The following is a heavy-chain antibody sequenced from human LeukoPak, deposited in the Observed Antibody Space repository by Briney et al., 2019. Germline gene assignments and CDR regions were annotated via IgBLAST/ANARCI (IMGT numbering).Heavy chain of an antibody. V-gene: IGHV4-39*07. Sequence: PSETLSLTCTVSGGSISSSSYYWGWIRQPPGKGLEWIGSIYYSGSTYYNPSLKSRVTISVDTSKNQFSLKLSSVTAADTAVYYCASGALCSGGSCFDYWGQGTLVTVSS. CDR3: ASGALCSGGSCFDY. CDR2: IYYSGST. J-gene: IGHJ4*02. D-gene: IGHD2-15*01. CDR1: GGSISSSSYY.